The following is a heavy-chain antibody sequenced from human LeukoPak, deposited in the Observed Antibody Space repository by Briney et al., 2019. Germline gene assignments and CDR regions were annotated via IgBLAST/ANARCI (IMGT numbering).Heavy chain of an antibody. Sequence: KPSETLSRTGTVSGXSISCVGYYWTWIRQHPGKGLEFIRYIYYSGSTYYTPTLKSRVTTSAESSKSQLSLRLSSVTAADTVVYYCAIAECGSGNCYARDNFQTWGQGNLVTVSS. CDR2: IYYSGST. V-gene: IGHV4-31*03. D-gene: IGHD2-21*01. J-gene: IGHJ1*01. CDR1: GXSISCVGYY. CDR3: AIAECGSGNCYARDNFQT.